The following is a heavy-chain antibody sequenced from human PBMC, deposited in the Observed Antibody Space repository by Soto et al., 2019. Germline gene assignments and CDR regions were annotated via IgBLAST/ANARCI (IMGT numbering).Heavy chain of an antibody. J-gene: IGHJ3*02. CDR1: GGSISSSSYY. D-gene: IGHD3-10*01. V-gene: IGHV4-39*01. CDR3: ARLFGELLYGNHDAFDI. Sequence: SETLSLTCTVSGGSISSSSYYWGWIRQPPGKGLEWIGSIYFSGSTYYNPSLKSRVTISVDTSKNQFSLKLSSVTAADTAVYYCARLFGELLYGNHDAFDIWGQGTMVTVSS. CDR2: IYFSGST.